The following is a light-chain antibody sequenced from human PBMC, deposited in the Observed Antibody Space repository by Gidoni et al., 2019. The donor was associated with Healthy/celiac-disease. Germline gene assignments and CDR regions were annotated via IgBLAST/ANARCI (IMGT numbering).Light chain of an antibody. Sequence: SASVGDRVIITCRASQSISSWLAWYQQKPGKAPKLLSYKASSLESGVPSRFSGSGSGTEFTLTISSLQPDDFATYYCQQYNSYPYTFGQGTKVEIK. V-gene: IGKV1-5*03. CDR2: KAS. J-gene: IGKJ2*01. CDR3: QQYNSYPYT. CDR1: QSISSW.